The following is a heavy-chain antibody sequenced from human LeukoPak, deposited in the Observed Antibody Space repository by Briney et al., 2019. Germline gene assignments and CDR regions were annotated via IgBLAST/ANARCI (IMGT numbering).Heavy chain of an antibody. CDR3: AILPDYYSRLGAPG. V-gene: IGHV4-34*01. J-gene: IGHJ4*02. CDR2: INHGGST. Sequence: SETLSLTCAVYGGSSSGYYWSWIRQPPVKGLEWIGEINHGGSTNYNPSLKSRLTISVDTSKSQFSLKLSSMTAADTAVYYCAILPDYYSRLGAPGWGQGTLVTVSS. D-gene: IGHD3-10*01. CDR1: GGSSSGYY.